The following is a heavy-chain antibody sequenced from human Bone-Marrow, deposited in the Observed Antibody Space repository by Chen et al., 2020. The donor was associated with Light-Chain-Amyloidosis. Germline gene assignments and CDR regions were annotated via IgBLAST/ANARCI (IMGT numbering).Heavy chain of an antibody. V-gene: IGHV1-58*01. Sequence: QMEVVQSGPEVKKPGTSVKVSCKTSGFSFISSAVQLVRQSRGQRLEWIGWMVVGSGNTNYAPEFQERVTIDRDMSTNTAYMELRNLRSEDTAVYFCAAGLQFLAGRFDLWGQGALVTVSS. CDR1: GFSFISSA. J-gene: IGHJ4*02. D-gene: IGHD3-3*01. CDR2: MVVGSGNT. CDR3: AAGLQFLAGRFDL.